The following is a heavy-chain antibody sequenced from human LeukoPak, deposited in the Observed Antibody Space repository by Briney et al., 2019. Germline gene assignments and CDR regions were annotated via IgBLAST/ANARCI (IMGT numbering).Heavy chain of an antibody. CDR1: GGSISSYY. J-gene: IGHJ3*02. CDR2: IYYSGST. D-gene: IGHD1-26*01. CDR3: NKWTLDAFDI. Sequence: PSETLSLTCTVSGGSISSYYWSWIRQPPGKGLEWIGYIYYSGSTYYNPSLKSRVTISVDTSKNQFSLKLSSVTAADTAVYYCNKWTLDAFDIWGQGTMVTVSS. V-gene: IGHV4-59*08.